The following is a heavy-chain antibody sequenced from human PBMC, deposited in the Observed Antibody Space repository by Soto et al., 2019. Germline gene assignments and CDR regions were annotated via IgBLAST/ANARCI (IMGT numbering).Heavy chain of an antibody. CDR1: GYTFTSYG. J-gene: IGHJ6*02. CDR3: ARGPPHYYDSSGYYSGPYYYYGMDV. Sequence: ASVKVSCKASGYTFTSYGISWVRQAPGQGLEWMGWISAYNGNTNYAQKLQGRVTMTTDTSTSTAYMELRSLRSDDTAVYYCARGPPHYYDSSGYYSGPYYYYGMDVWGQGTTVTSP. D-gene: IGHD3-22*01. CDR2: ISAYNGNT. V-gene: IGHV1-18*01.